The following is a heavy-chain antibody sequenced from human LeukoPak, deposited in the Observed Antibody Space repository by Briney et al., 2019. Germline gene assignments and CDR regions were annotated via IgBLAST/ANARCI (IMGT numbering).Heavy chain of an antibody. J-gene: IGHJ4*02. V-gene: IGHV1-18*01. CDR2: ISAYNGNT. Sequence: ASVKVSCKASGYTFTSYGISWVRQAPGQGLEWMGWISAYNGNTNYAQKLQGRVTMTTDTSTSTAYTELRSLRSDDTAVYYRARDSGGYDVAFDYWGQGTLVTVSS. D-gene: IGHD5-12*01. CDR1: GYTFTSYG. CDR3: ARDSGGYDVAFDY.